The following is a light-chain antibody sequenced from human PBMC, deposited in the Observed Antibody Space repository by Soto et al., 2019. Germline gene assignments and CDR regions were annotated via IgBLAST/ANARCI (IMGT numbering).Light chain of an antibody. J-gene: IGKJ4*01. Sequence: DIQLTQSPSFLSASVGDRVTITCRASQGLSSYLAWFQQKPGRAPKLLVYAASTLQSGVPSRFSGSGSGTEFTLTISSLQPEDSATYYCQQRKDYPLTFGGGTKVEIK. CDR1: QGLSSY. CDR3: QQRKDYPLT. CDR2: AAS. V-gene: IGKV1-9*01.